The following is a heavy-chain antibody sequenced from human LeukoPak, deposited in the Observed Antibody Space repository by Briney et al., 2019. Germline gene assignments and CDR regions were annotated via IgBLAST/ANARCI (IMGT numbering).Heavy chain of an antibody. D-gene: IGHD2-2*03. CDR3: ASGCHEISQFDY. CDR1: GFTFSSYW. V-gene: IGHV3-74*01. Sequence: PGRSLRLSCAASGFTFSSYWMHWVRQAPGKGLVWVSRINSDGSNTNYADSVKGRFTISRDNAKNTLYLQMNSLRAEDTAVYYCASGCHEISQFDYWGRGTLVTVSS. J-gene: IGHJ4*02. CDR2: INSDGSNT.